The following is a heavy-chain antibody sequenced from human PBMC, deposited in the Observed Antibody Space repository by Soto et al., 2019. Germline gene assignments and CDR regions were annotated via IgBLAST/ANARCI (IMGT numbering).Heavy chain of an antibody. CDR3: AHSQCTSARCYGLDY. CDR2: IYWDDDK. D-gene: IGHD2-2*01. V-gene: IGHV2-5*02. J-gene: IGHJ4*02. Sequence: QITLKESGPTLVKPTQTLTLTCTFSGFSFSTSGVGVGWIRQPPGRALEWLALIYWDDDKRYSPSLSSSLTITKDTSKNQVVLTMDNVDPVDTATYYCAHSQCTSARCYGLDYWGQGILVTVSS. CDR1: GFSFSTSGVG.